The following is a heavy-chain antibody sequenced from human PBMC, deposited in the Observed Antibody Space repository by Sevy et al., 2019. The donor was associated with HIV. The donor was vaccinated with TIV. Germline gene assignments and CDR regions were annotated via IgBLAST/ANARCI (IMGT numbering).Heavy chain of an antibody. J-gene: IGHJ5*02. CDR3: ARDRPGVFVLVPAAMSWWFDP. Sequence: SETLSLTCTVSGGSISSYYWSWIRQPAGKGLEWIGRIYTSGSTNYNPSLKSRVTMSVDTSKNQFSLKLSSVTAADTAVYYCARDRPGVFVLVPAAMSWWFDPWGQGTLVTVSS. V-gene: IGHV4-4*07. CDR1: GGSISSYY. D-gene: IGHD2-2*01. CDR2: IYTSGST.